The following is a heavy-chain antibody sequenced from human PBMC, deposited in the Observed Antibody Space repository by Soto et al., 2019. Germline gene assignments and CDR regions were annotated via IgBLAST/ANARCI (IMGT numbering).Heavy chain of an antibody. Sequence: EVQLLESGGGLIQPGGSLRLSCEASGFTFSNYGMTWVRLAPGKGLELVSTISGSGGRTFYADPVKGRFTISRDNSXXXLXXXXXXXXXXXXAXYYXXKXMIASTLADVFDYWGQGTRVTVSS. J-gene: IGHJ4*02. CDR1: GFTFSNYG. CDR3: XKXMIASTLADVFDY. D-gene: IGHD2-21*01. V-gene: IGHV3-23*01. CDR2: ISGSGGRT.